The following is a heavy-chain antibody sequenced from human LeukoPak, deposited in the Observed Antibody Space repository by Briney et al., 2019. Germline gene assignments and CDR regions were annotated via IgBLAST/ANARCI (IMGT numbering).Heavy chain of an antibody. CDR2: IYDSGKT. D-gene: IGHD5-18*01. CDR3: ANHYGGYIDY. V-gene: IGHV4/OR15-8*02. CDR1: GDSIRKDNW. Sequence: PSETLSLTCSVSGDSIRKDNWWTWVRRSPGKGLEWLGEIYDSGKTNYHPSLRSRIAISIDTAKRQFSLELTAVTAADTAVYYCANHYGGYIDYWGQGTLVTVSS. J-gene: IGHJ4*02.